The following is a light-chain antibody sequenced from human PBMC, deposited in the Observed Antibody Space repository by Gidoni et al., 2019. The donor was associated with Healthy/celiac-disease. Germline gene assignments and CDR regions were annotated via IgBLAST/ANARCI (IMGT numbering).Light chain of an antibody. CDR2: GAS. Sequence: IVLTQSPRTLSLYPGESATLSCRASQSVSSSYLAWYQQKPGQAPRLLIYGASSRDTGVPDRFSGSGSGTDFTLTISRLEPEDFAVYYCQQYDSSFTFGGGTKVEIK. CDR1: QSVSSSY. J-gene: IGKJ4*01. V-gene: IGKV3-20*01. CDR3: QQYDSSFT.